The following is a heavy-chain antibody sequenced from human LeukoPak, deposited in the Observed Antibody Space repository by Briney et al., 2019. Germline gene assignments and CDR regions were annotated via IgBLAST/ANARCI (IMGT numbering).Heavy chain of an antibody. J-gene: IGHJ6*01. V-gene: IGHV4-59*02. CDR2: IYYIGST. CDR3: ARGSGYGTSYFYYGVDV. CDR1: GGSVSSPN. Sequence: PSETLSLTCTVSGGSVSSPNWYWILQPPPKGLVWIGYIYYIGSTNYNRALKSRVTITVDSSKNQFSLKLSSVSAADTAVYCCARGSGYGTSYFYYGVDVWGEGATVTVSS. D-gene: IGHD5-12*01.